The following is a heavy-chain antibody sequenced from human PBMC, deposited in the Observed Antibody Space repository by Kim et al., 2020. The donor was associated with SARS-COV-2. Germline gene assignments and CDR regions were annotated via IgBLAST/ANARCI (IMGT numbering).Heavy chain of an antibody. V-gene: IGHV3-30*01. D-gene: IGHD6-6*01. J-gene: IGHJ4*02. Sequence: KGRFTISRDNSKNTLYLQMNSLRAEDTAVYYCARELDVYEYSSSPGYFDYWGQGTLVTVSS. CDR3: ARELDVYEYSSSPGYFDY.